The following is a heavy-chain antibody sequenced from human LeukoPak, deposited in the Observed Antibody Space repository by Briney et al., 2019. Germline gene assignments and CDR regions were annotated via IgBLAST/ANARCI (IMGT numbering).Heavy chain of an antibody. J-gene: IGHJ4*02. CDR3: ARALGSNSDY. V-gene: IGHV3-74*01. CDR2: INSDGSRK. CDR1: GFTFSSYS. D-gene: IGHD1-26*01. Sequence: GGSLRLSCAASGFTFSSYSMNWVRQAPGKGLVWVSCINSDGSRKNYADSVKGRFTIYRDNAKNTLYLQMNSLRAEDTAVYYCARALGSNSDYWGQGTLVTVSS.